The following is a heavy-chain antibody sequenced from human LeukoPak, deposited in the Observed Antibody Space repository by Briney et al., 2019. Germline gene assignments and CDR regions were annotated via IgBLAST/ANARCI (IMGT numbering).Heavy chain of an antibody. J-gene: IGHJ5*02. CDR2: IIPILGIA. D-gene: IGHD6-13*01. CDR3: AREEGILRRNWFDP. Sequence: ASVKVSCKASGGTFTTYAISWVRQAPGQGLEWMGRIIPILGIANYAQKFQGRVTITADKSTSTAYMELSSPRSEDTAVYYCAREEGILRRNWFDPWGQGTLVTVSS. V-gene: IGHV1-69*04. CDR1: GGTFTTYA.